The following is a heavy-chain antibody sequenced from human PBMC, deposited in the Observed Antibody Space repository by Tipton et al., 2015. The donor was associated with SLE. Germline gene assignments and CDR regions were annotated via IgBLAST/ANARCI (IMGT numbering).Heavy chain of an antibody. CDR2: ISYDGSHK. D-gene: IGHD2-8*02. CDR3: ATSLLVVLDGMDV. J-gene: IGHJ6*02. Sequence: SLRLSCAASGFTFSTYAMHWVRQAPGKGLEWVAIISYDGSHKYYADSVKGRFTISRDNSKNTLYLQMNSLRAEDTAVYYCATSLLVVLDGMDVWGQGTTVTVSS. V-gene: IGHV3-30*04. CDR1: GFTFSTYA.